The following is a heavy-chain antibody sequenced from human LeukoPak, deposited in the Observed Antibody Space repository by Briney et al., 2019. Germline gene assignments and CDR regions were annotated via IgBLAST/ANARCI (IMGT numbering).Heavy chain of an antibody. CDR3: PRYTYDILTGYYKWAFDI. V-gene: IGHV3-21*06. CDR2: ISSSSSYI. Sequence: PGGSLRLSCAASGLTFSSYTMNWVRQAPGKGLEWVSSISSSSSYIYYADSVKGRFTISRDNAKNSLYLQMNSLRAEDTAVYYCPRYTYDILTGYYKWAFDIWGQGTMVTVSS. J-gene: IGHJ3*02. CDR1: GLTFSSYT. D-gene: IGHD3-9*01.